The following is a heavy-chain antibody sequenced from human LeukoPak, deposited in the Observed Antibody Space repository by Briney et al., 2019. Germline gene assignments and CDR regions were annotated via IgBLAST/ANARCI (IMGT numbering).Heavy chain of an antibody. CDR2: IKEDGTYT. V-gene: IGHV3-74*01. J-gene: IGHJ6*03. CDR1: GFTFGHHW. D-gene: IGHD3-22*01. CDR3: AKDSSSYDWGYMDV. Sequence: GGSLRLSCAASGFTFGHHWMHWVRQVPGEGLVWVSRIKEDGTYTSYADSVKGRFTISRDNSKNTLYLEMNSLRAEDTAVYYCAKDSSSYDWGYMDVWGKGTTVTISS.